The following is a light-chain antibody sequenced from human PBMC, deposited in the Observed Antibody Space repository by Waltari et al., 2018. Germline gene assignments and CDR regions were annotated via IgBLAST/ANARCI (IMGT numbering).Light chain of an antibody. CDR3: ALYYGNARWV. Sequence: TVVTQEPSLPVSPGRPVTLTSPPTTWAAPSNYYPIWFQQNPGQAPTTLIYDTNKRHFWTPARFSGSLPGGKAALTLSRALPEDEADYYCALYYGNARWVFGGGTKLTVL. CDR2: DTN. J-gene: IGLJ3*02. CDR1: TWAAPSNYY. V-gene: IGLV7-43*01.